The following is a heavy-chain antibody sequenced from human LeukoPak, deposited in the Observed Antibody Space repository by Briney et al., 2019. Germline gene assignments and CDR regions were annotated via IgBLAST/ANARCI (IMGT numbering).Heavy chain of an antibody. CDR3: ASGRVTRNAEYFQH. Sequence: SETLSLTCTVSGGSISSYYWSWIRQPAGKGLEWIGRIYTSGSTNYNPSLKSRVTISVDTSKNQFSLKLSSVTAADTAVYYCASGRVTRNAEYFQHWGQGTLVTVSS. D-gene: IGHD5-18*01. J-gene: IGHJ1*01. CDR1: GGSISSYY. V-gene: IGHV4-4*07. CDR2: IYTSGST.